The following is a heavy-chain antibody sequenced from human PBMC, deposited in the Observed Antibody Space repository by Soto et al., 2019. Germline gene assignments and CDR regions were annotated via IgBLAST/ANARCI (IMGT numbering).Heavy chain of an antibody. J-gene: IGHJ6*03. CDR2: MSPSGSS. CDR3: STFAGNYFSAMDV. CDR1: GGSIRSSSYY. Sequence: SETLSLTCTVSGGSIRSSSYYWGWIRQPPGKGLEWIGSMSPSGSSSYSPSLKSRVSISVDMSKNHFSLKLSSVTAADTALYYCSTFAGNYFSAMDVWGKGTTVTVSS. D-gene: IGHD3-10*01. V-gene: IGHV4-39*02.